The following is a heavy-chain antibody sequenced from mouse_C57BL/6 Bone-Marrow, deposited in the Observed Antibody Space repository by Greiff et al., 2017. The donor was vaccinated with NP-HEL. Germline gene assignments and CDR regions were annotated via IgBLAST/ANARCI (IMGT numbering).Heavy chain of an antibody. CDR1: GYTFTSYW. D-gene: IGHD2-5*01. CDR3: ARWGRVHASNYVGVDY. CDR2: IHPNSGST. Sequence: QVQLQQPGAELVKPGASVKLSCKASGYTFTSYWMHWVKQRPGQGLEWIGMIHPNSGSTNYNEKFKSKATLTVDKSSSTAYMQLSSLTSEDSAVYYWARWGRVHASNYVGVDYWGQGTSVTVSS. V-gene: IGHV1-64*01. J-gene: IGHJ4*01.